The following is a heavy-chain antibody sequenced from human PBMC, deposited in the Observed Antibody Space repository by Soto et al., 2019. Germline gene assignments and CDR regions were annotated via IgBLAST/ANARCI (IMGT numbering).Heavy chain of an antibody. CDR2: INHSGST. J-gene: IGHJ5*02. D-gene: IGHD4-4*01. CDR1: GGPFSGYY. V-gene: IGHV4-34*01. CDR3: ASGVRGYSSS. Sequence: QVQLQQWGAGLLKPSETLSLTCAVYGGPFSGYYGRWIRQPPGKGREWIGEINHSGSTNYNPSLKSRVIISVIKAKNQISLKLSSVTAADTAVYYCASGVRGYSSSWGQGTVVTVSS.